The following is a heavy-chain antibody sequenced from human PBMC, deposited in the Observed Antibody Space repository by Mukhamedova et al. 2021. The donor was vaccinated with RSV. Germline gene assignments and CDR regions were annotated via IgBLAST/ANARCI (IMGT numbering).Heavy chain of an antibody. J-gene: IGHJ4*02. Sequence: QAPGKGLEWIGRSRTKADSYTTEYAESVKGRFTISRDDSKNSLYLQMNSLKIEDTAVYYCARDPGARNWGQGTLVTVSS. CDR3: ARDPGARN. D-gene: IGHD3-10*01. CDR2: SRTKADSYTT. V-gene: IGHV3-72*01.